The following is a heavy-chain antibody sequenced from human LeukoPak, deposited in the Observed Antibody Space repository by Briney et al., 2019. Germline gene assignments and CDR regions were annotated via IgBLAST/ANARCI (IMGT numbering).Heavy chain of an antibody. J-gene: IGHJ6*03. CDR1: GFTFSSYA. CDR2: ISGSGDTT. CDR3: AKGHGWEASYYYYYMDV. V-gene: IGHV3-23*01. D-gene: IGHD1-26*01. Sequence: GGTLRLSCAASGFTFSSYAMTWVRQAPGKGLEWVSGISGSGDTTYYADSVKGRFTISRDNSKNTLYLKMNSLRAEDTAVYYCAKGHGWEASYYYYYMDVWGKGTTVTISS.